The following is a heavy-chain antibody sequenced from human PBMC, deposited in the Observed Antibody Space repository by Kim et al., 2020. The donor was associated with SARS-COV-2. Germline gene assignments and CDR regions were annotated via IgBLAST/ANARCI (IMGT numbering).Heavy chain of an antibody. CDR1: GYTFTSYY. J-gene: IGHJ4*01. D-gene: IGHD6-25*01. CDR3: ARTFYSSGYYPIDY. V-gene: IGHV1-46*01. CDR2: IDPRGGDT. Sequence: ASVKVSCKASGYTFTSYYLHWLRQAPAQGLEWMGIIDPRGGDTSHAQKFQGRVTMTRDTSTGTVYMELSSLRSDDTAVYYCARTFYSSGYYPIDYWGHGTLVTVSS.